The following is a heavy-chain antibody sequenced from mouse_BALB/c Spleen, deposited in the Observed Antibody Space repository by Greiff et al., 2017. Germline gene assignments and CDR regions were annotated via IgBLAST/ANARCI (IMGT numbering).Heavy chain of an antibody. J-gene: IGHJ3*01. Sequence: VKLMESGAELMKPGASVKISCKATGYTFSSYWIEWVKQRPGHGLEWIGEILPGSGSTNYNAKFKGKATITADTSSNTAYMQLSSLTSEDSAVYYCAKRGPYYDYLFAYWGQGTLVTVSA. CDR2: ILPGSGST. CDR1: GYTFSSYW. D-gene: IGHD2-4*01. V-gene: IGHV1-9*01. CDR3: AKRGPYYDYLFAY.